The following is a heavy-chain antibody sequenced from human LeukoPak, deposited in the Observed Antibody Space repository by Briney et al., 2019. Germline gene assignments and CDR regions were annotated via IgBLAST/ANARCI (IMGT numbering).Heavy chain of an antibody. D-gene: IGHD6-13*01. J-gene: IGHJ4*02. V-gene: IGHV3-23*01. Sequence: GGSLRLSCAASGFTFSNYAMSWVRQAPGKGLEWVSVISGLGGSTYYADSVKGRFAISRDNSKSTLWLQMDSLRADDTAIYYCARDVEARISAAGTFDYWGQGSLVTVSS. CDR1: GFTFSNYA. CDR3: ARDVEARISAAGTFDY. CDR2: ISGLGGST.